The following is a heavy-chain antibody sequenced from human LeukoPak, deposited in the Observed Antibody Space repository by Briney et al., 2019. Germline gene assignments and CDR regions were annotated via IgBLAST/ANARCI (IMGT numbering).Heavy chain of an antibody. Sequence: GGSLRLSCAASGFTFGSYAMTWVRQAPGKGLEWVSAISGSGGSTYYADSVKGRFTISRDNSKNTLYLQMNSLRAEDTAVYYCAKDLSKTTVTTPSGFDYWGQGTLVTVSS. V-gene: IGHV3-23*01. CDR2: ISGSGGST. CDR1: GFTFGSYA. D-gene: IGHD4-17*01. CDR3: AKDLSKTTVTTPSGFDY. J-gene: IGHJ4*02.